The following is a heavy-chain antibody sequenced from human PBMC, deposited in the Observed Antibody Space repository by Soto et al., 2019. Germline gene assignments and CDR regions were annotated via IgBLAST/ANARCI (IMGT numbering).Heavy chain of an antibody. D-gene: IGHD3-9*01. V-gene: IGHV4-31*03. CDR2: IYYSGST. CDR1: GGSISSGGYY. Sequence: QVQLQESGPGLVKPSQTLSLTCTVSGGSISSGGYYWSWIRQHPGKGLEWIGYIYYSGSTYYNPSRRSRVXXSXDXXKNQFSLTLSSVTAADTAVYYCARGITISSEAFDPWGQGTLVTVSS. J-gene: IGHJ5*02. CDR3: ARGITISSEAFDP.